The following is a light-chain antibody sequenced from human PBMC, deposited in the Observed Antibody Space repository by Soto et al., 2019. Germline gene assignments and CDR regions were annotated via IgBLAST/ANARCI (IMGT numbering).Light chain of an antibody. J-gene: IGKJ4*01. CDR1: QSISSNS. V-gene: IGKV3-20*01. Sequence: ESVLTQSPGTLSLSPGERATLSCRASQSISSNSLAWYQQKPGQAPRLLIYGASSSATGIPDRFSGSGSGTDFTLTISRLEPEDFAMYYCQQYGNSPLTFGGGTTVEIK. CDR2: GAS. CDR3: QQYGNSPLT.